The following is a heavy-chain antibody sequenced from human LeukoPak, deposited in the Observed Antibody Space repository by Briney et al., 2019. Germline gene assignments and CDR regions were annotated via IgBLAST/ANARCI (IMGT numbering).Heavy chain of an antibody. CDR1: GFTFSSYW. CDR3: ARGGGLDV. Sequence: GGSLRLSCAASGFTFSSYWMNWARQAPGKGLEWVASINHNGNVNYYVDSVKGRFTISRDIAKNSLYLQMSNLRAEDTAVYFCARGGGLDVWGQGATVTVSS. J-gene: IGHJ6*02. D-gene: IGHD3-16*01. V-gene: IGHV3-7*03. CDR2: INHNGNVN.